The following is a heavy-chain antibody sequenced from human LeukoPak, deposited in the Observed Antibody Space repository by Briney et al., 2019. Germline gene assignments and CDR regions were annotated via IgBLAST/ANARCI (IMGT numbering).Heavy chain of an antibody. CDR3: AREGRLTHAFDI. Sequence: ASVKVSCTAPGYTFSGSFMHWVRQAPGQGLEWMGIINPSGGSTSYAQKFQGRVTMTRDTSTSTVYMELSSLRSEDTAVYYCAREGRLTHAFDIWGQGTMVTVSS. CDR1: GYTFSGSF. V-gene: IGHV1-46*01. J-gene: IGHJ3*02. CDR2: INPSGGST. D-gene: IGHD3-10*01.